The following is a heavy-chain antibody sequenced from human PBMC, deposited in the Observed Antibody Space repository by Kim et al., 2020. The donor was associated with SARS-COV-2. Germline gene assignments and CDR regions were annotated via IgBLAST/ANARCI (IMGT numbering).Heavy chain of an antibody. CDR3: TKVFVGDTIGWYYFDY. CDR1: GFTFSNYA. CDR2: IHVNGVDT. D-gene: IGHD6-19*01. V-gene: IGHV3-23*01. J-gene: IGHJ4*02. Sequence: GGSLRLSCAASGFTFSNYAMNWVRQVPGRGLEWVSAIHVNGVDTYHADSVKGRFTISRDNSKNTVYLQMNSLRAEDTAIYYCTKVFVGDTIGWYYFDYWGLGTLVTVSS.